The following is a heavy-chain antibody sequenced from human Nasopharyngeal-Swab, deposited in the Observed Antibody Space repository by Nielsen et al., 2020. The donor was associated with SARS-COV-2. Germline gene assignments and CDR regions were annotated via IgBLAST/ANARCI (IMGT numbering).Heavy chain of an antibody. CDR2: IYYSGST. V-gene: IGHV4-39*01. CDR3: ARMSIAAAGTGSY. J-gene: IGHJ4*02. D-gene: IGHD6-13*01. CDR1: GGSISSSSYY. Sequence: SETLSITCTVSGGSISSSSYYWGWIRQPPGKGLEWIGSIYYSGSTYYNPSLKSRVTISVDTSKNQFSLKLSSVTAADTAVYYCARMSIAAAGTGSYWGQGTLVTVSS.